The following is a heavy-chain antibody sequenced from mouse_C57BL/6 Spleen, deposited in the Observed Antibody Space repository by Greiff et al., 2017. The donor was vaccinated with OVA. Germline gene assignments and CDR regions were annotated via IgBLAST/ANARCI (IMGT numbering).Heavy chain of an antibody. CDR3: TPVFDY. V-gene: IGHV1-15*01. CDR1: GYTFTDYE. Sequence: SGAELVRPGASVTLSCKASGYTFTDYEMHWVKQTPVHGLEWIGAIDPETGGTAYNQKFKGKAILTADKSSSTAYMELRSLTSEDSAVYYCTPVFDYWGQGTTLTVSS. J-gene: IGHJ2*01. CDR2: IDPETGGT.